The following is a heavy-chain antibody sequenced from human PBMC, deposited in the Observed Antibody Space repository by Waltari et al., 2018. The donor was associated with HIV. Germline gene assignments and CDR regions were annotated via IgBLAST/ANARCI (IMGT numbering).Heavy chain of an antibody. D-gene: IGHD3-22*01. Sequence: QVQLVQSGAEVKKPGASVKVSCKASGNIFPDIYIHWVRQAPGQGLEWMGWINPSSGGTNSAQKFQGRVTMTWDTSINTAYMELSGLRSDDTAVYFCARDRSIVSRHYDNAVSPYFDNWGQGTLVSVSS. J-gene: IGHJ4*02. V-gene: IGHV1-2*02. CDR2: INPSSGGT. CDR1: GNIFPDIY. CDR3: ARDRSIVSRHYDNAVSPYFDN.